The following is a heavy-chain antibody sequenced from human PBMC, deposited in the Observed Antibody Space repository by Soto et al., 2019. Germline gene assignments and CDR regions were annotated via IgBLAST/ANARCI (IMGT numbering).Heavy chain of an antibody. V-gene: IGHV4-59*08. CDR3: ARHVPSVEMATIGALDI. J-gene: IGHJ3*02. CDR2: IYYSGST. CDR1: GGSISSYY. D-gene: IGHD5-12*01. Sequence: PSETLSLTCTVSGGSISSYYWSWIRQPPGKGLEWIGYIYYSGSTNYNPSLKSRVTISVDTSKNQFSLKLSSVTAADTAVYYCARHVPSVEMATIGALDIWGQGTMVTVSS.